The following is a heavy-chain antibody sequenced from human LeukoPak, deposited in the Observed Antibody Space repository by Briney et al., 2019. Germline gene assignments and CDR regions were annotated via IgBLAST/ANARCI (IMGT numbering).Heavy chain of an antibody. Sequence: SSETLSLTCAVSGGSISSGYYWGWIRQPPGKGLEWIGSIYHSGSTYYNPSLKSRVTISVDTSKNQFSLKLSSVTAADTAVYYCANQEGIYDILTGYTVHQFDYWGQGTLVTVSS. CDR2: IYHSGST. V-gene: IGHV4-38-2*01. CDR3: ANQEGIYDILTGYTVHQFDY. CDR1: GGSISSGYY. J-gene: IGHJ4*02. D-gene: IGHD3-9*01.